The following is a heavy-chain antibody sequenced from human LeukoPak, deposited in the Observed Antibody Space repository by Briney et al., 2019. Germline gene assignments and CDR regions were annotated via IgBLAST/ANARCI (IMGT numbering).Heavy chain of an antibody. CDR2: INHSGST. Sequence: ASETLSLTCAVYGGSFSGYYWSWIRQPPGKGLEWIGEINHSGSTNYNPSLKSRVTISVDTSKNQFSLKPSSVTAADTAVYYCARVLRGGYYWGQGTLVTVSS. J-gene: IGHJ4*02. D-gene: IGHD6-25*01. CDR1: GGSFSGYY. V-gene: IGHV4-34*01. CDR3: ARVLRGGYY.